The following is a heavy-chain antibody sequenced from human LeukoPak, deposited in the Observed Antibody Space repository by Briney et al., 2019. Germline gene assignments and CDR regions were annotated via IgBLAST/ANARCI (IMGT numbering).Heavy chain of an antibody. J-gene: IGHJ6*03. Sequence: GGSLRLSCAATGFTFSSYSMNWVRQAPGKGLEWVSSISSSSSYIYYADSVKGRFTISRDNAKDSLYLQMNSLRAEDTAVYYCARDPIGGLYYYYMDVWGKGTTVTVSS. CDR1: GFTFSSYS. V-gene: IGHV3-21*01. D-gene: IGHD4-23*01. CDR2: ISSSSSYI. CDR3: ARDPIGGLYYYYMDV.